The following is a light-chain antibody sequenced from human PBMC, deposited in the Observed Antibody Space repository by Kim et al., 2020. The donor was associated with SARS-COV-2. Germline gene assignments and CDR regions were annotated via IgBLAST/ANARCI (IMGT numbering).Light chain of an antibody. CDR1: QSVSTNY. Sequence: LSPGERATLSCRASQSVSTNYLASYQHKPGQAPRLLIYAASRRATGIPDRFSGSGSGTDFTLTMSRLEPEDFALYYCQQYSGSATFGQGTKVDIK. V-gene: IGKV3-20*01. CDR3: QQYSGSAT. J-gene: IGKJ1*01. CDR2: AAS.